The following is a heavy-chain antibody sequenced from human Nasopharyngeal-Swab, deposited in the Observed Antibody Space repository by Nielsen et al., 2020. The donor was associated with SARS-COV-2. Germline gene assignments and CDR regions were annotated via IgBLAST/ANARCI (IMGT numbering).Heavy chain of an antibody. CDR2: ISWKSGNM. Sequence: GGSLRLYCVASGFSFDDYTMHWVRQATGKCLEWVSGISWKSGNMGYADSVKGRFTISRDNAKNSVYLQMNSLRPEDTALYYCAKTMVRGDFYYFLDVWGKGTTVTVSS. CDR1: GFSFDDYT. CDR3: AKTMVRGDFYYFLDV. D-gene: IGHD3-10*01. V-gene: IGHV3-9*01. J-gene: IGHJ6*03.